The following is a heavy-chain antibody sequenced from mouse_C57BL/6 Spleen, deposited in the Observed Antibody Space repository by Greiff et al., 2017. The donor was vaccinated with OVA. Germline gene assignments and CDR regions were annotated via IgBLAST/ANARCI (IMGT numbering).Heavy chain of an antibody. CDR3: ARRRDYDGAMDY. CDR2: INPYNGGT. J-gene: IGHJ4*01. CDR1: GYTFTDYY. Sequence: VQLQQSGPVLVKPGASVKMSCKASGYTFTDYYMNWVKQSHGKSLEWIGVINPYNGGTSYNQKFKGKATLTVDKSSSTAYMELNSLTSEDSAVYYCARRRDYDGAMDYWGQGTSVTVSS. D-gene: IGHD2-4*01. V-gene: IGHV1-19*01.